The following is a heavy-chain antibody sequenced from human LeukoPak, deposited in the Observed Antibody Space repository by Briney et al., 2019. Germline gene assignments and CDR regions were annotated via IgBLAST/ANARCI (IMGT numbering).Heavy chain of an antibody. V-gene: IGHV5-51*01. CDR1: GYSFTSYW. Sequence: PGESLKISCKGSGYSFTSYWIGWVRQMPGKGLEWMGIIYPGDSDTRYSPSFQGQVTISADKSISTAYPQWSSLKASDTAMYYCARSSIAARGSFDYWGQGTLVTVSS. J-gene: IGHJ4*02. D-gene: IGHD6-6*01. CDR2: IYPGDSDT. CDR3: ARSSIAARGSFDY.